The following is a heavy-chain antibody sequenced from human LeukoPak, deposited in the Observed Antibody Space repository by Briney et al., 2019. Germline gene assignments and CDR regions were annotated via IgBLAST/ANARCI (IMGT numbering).Heavy chain of an antibody. CDR2: INHSGST. D-gene: IGHD2-15*01. J-gene: IGHJ6*02. CDR3: ARGTVVVAKIYYYGMDV. CDR1: GGSFSGYY. Sequence: SETLSLTCAVYGGSFSGYYWSWIRPPPGKGLEWIGEINHSGSTNYNPSLKSRVTISVDTSKNQFSLKLSSVTAAGTAVYYCARGTVVVAKIYYYGMDVWGQGTTVTVSS. V-gene: IGHV4-34*01.